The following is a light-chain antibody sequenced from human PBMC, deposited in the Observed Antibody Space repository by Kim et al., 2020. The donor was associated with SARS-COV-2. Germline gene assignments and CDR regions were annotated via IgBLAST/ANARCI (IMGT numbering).Light chain of an antibody. J-gene: IGKJ4*01. CDR3: QQYNNWPLT. V-gene: IGKV3-15*01. CDR1: QSVGSN. Sequence: SVSPGERATLSCRASQSVGSNLAWYQQKPGQAPRLLIYGASTRATGTPARFSGSGSGTEFTLTISSLQSEDFAVYYCQQYNNWPLTFGGGTKVEI. CDR2: GAS.